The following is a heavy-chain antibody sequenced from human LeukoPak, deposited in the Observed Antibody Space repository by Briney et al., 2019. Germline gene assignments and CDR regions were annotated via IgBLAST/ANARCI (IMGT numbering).Heavy chain of an antibody. J-gene: IGHJ4*02. V-gene: IGHV1-18*01. CDR3: ATPPLAGTTYDFDY. D-gene: IGHD1-7*01. CDR2: ISAYNGNT. Sequence: ASVKVSCKASGYTFTSYGISWVRQAPGQGLEWMGWISAYNGNTNYAQKLQGRVTMTTDTSTSTAYMELRSLRSDDTAVYYCATPPLAGTTYDFDYWGQGTLVTVSS. CDR1: GYTFTSYG.